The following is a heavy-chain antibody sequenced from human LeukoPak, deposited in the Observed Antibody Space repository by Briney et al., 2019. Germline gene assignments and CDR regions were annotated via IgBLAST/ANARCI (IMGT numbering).Heavy chain of an antibody. CDR3: ARWVGSKYYFDY. Sequence: GASVKVSCKASGYSFTGYYMHRVRQAPGQGLEWMGWINPNSGGTNYAQKFQGRVTMTRDTSISTAYMELSRLRSDDTAVYYCARWVGSKYYFDYWGQGTVVTVSS. V-gene: IGHV1-2*02. CDR2: INPNSGGT. J-gene: IGHJ4*02. CDR1: GYSFTGYY. D-gene: IGHD4-11*01.